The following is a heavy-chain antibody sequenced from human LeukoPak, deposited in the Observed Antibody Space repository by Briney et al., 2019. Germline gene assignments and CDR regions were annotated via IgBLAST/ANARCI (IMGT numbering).Heavy chain of an antibody. CDR3: ARERYSSSWYGWDARILHYYYYMDV. J-gene: IGHJ6*03. Sequence: SETLSLTCTVSGGSISSGSYYWSWIRQPAGKGLEWIGRIYTSGSTNYNPSLKSRVTISVDTSKNQFSLKLSSVTAADTAVYYCARERYSSSWYGWDARILHYYYYMDVWGKGTTVTISS. V-gene: IGHV4-61*02. CDR2: IYTSGST. D-gene: IGHD6-13*01. CDR1: GGSISSGSYY.